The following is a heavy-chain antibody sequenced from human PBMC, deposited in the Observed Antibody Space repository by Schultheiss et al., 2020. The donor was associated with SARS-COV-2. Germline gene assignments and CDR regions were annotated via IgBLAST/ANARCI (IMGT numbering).Heavy chain of an antibody. CDR3: ARIFMSHGNFDP. V-gene: IGHV2-5*02. CDR1: GFSLSTSGVG. CDR2: IYWDDDK. J-gene: IGHJ5*02. Sequence: SGPTLVKPTQTLTLTCTFSGFSLSTSGVGVGWIRQPPGKALEWLALIYWDDDKRYSTSLKTRLTISKDTSKNQVVLTMTNMDPVDTATYYCARIFMSHGNFDPWGQGTLVTVSS. D-gene: IGHD2-15*01.